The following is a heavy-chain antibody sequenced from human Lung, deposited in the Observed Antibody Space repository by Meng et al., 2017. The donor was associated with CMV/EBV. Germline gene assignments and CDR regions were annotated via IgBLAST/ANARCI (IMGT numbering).Heavy chain of an antibody. CDR3: ARDPGPSFWSGYYPGGMDV. V-gene: IGHV3-49*04. J-gene: IGHJ6*02. Sequence: SCTSSGFTFGDYGISWVRQAPGKGLEWVGLIRTKVYGETTEYAASVKGRFTISRDDSKNIAYLQMNSLKSEDTAVYYCARDPGPSFWSGYYPGGMDVXRQGXTVTVSS. CDR1: GFTFGDYG. D-gene: IGHD3-3*01. CDR2: IRTKVYGETT.